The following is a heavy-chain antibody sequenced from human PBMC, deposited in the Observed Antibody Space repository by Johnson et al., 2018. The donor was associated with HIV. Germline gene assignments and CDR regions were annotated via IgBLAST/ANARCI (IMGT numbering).Heavy chain of an antibody. V-gene: IGHV3-33*06. D-gene: IGHD3-3*01. Sequence: QVQLVESGGGVVQPGRSLRLSCAASGFTFSSYGMHWVRQAPGKGLEWVAVIWYDGSNKYYADSVKGRLTISRDNSKNTLYLQMNSLRAEDTAVYYCAKDSEVSGYQPDAFDIWGQGTMVTVSS. CDR1: GFTFSSYG. CDR3: AKDSEVSGYQPDAFDI. J-gene: IGHJ3*02. CDR2: IWYDGSNK.